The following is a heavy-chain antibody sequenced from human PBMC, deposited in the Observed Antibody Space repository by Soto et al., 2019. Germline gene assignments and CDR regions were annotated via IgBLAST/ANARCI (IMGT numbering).Heavy chain of an antibody. CDR1: GFTLTSYW. V-gene: IGHV3-74*01. CDR2: IHSDGSST. D-gene: IGHD5-18*01. J-gene: IGHJ4*02. CDR3: ARIQKGLPGLGY. Sequence: EVQLVESGGGLVQPGGSLRLSCAASGFTLTSYWMHWVRQAPGKGLVWVSRIHSDGSSTSYADSVKGRFTISRDNAKKTLYLQMNSLSAEDTAVYYCARIQKGLPGLGYWGPGTLVTVSS.